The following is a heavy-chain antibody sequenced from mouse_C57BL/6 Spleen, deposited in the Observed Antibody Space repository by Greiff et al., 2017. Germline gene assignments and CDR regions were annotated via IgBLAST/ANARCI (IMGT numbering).Heavy chain of an antibody. CDR1: GYTFTSYG. V-gene: IGHV1-81*01. J-gene: IGHJ1*03. CDR2: IYPRSGNT. Sequence: VQLQESGAELARPGASVKLSCKASGYTFTSYGISWVKQRTGQGLEWIGEIYPRSGNTYYNEKFKGKATLTADKSSSTAYMELRSLTSEDSAVYFCARADCGSLYFDVWGTGTTVTVSS. CDR3: ARADCGSLYFDV. D-gene: IGHD1-1*01.